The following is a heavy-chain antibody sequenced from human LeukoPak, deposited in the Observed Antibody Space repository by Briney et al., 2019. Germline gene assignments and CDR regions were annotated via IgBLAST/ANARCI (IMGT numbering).Heavy chain of an antibody. Sequence: GGSLRLSCAASGFTFSSFGMHWVRQAPGKGLEWVAAIYYDGNNKYYADSVKGRFTISRDNSKNTLYLQMNSLRAEDTAVYYCAKVMTRTMVRGVPPSDYWGQGTLVTVSP. CDR2: IYYDGNNK. CDR3: AKVMTRTMVRGVPPSDY. CDR1: GFTFSSFG. D-gene: IGHD3-10*01. J-gene: IGHJ4*02. V-gene: IGHV3-33*06.